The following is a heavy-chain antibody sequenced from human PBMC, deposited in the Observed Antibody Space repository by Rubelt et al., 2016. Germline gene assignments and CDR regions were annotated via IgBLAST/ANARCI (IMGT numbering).Heavy chain of an antibody. CDR2: IYYSGST. V-gene: IGHV4-28*01. D-gene: IGHD2-8*01. Sequence: QVQLQESGPGLVKPSDTLSLTCAVSGYSISSNNWWGWIRQPPGKGLEWIGYIYYSGSTYYNPSLKSRVTISVDTSKNQFSLRLGAVTAADTAVYYCARGAPRIMVYAILAGMDVWGQGTTVTVSS. J-gene: IGHJ6*02. CDR1: GYSISSNNW. CDR3: ARGAPRIMVYAILAGMDV.